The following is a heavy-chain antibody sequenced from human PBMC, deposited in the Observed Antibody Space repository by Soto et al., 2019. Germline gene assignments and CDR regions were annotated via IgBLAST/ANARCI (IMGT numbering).Heavy chain of an antibody. Sequence: SETLSLTCTVSGGSISSYYWSWIRQPPGKGLEWIGYIYYSGSTNYSPSLKSRVTISVDTSKNQFSLKLSSVTAADTAVYYCARENSSGYYYGYFDYWGQGTLVTVSS. CDR1: GGSISSYY. D-gene: IGHD3-22*01. J-gene: IGHJ4*02. CDR3: ARENSSGYYYGYFDY. CDR2: IYYSGST. V-gene: IGHV4-59*01.